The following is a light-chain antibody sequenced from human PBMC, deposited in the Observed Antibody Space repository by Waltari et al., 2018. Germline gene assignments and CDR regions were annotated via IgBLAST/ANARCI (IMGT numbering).Light chain of an antibody. CDR2: GTS. V-gene: IGLV1-40*01. Sequence: QSVLTQLPSVSGAPGQRVSISCTGSGSNLGAGYDVPWYQQHPGKAPKLLIYGTSTRPPGVPDRFFGSQSGTSASLAITALQAEDEAEYYCQSYDTSLSVVFGGGTKLTVL. J-gene: IGLJ2*01. CDR3: QSYDTSLSVV. CDR1: GSNLGAGYD.